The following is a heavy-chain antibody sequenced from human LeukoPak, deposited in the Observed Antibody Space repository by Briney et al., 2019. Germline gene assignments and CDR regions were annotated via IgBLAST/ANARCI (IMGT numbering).Heavy chain of an antibody. V-gene: IGHV3-21*01. Sequence: GGSLRLSCAASGFTFSSYSMNWVRQAPGKGLEWVSSISSSSSYIYYADSVKGRFTISRDNAKNSLYLQMNSLRAEDTAVYYCARVCSGPRSSGGICDAFDIRGQGTMVTVSS. CDR1: GFTFSSYS. J-gene: IGHJ3*02. CDR2: ISSSSSYI. CDR3: ARVCSGPRSSGGICDAFDI. D-gene: IGHD3-10*02.